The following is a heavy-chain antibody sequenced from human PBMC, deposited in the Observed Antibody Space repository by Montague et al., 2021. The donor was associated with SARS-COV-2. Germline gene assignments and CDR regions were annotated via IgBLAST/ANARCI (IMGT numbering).Heavy chain of an antibody. D-gene: IGHD5-12*01. Sequence: ETLSLTCTVSGYISGYYWTWIRQSAGKGLEWIGRISSSGGIDYNASLKSRVTMSLDTSKIQLSLKLSSVTAADTAVYYCARQYIGYNRRFDYWGQGALVTVSP. V-gene: IGHV4-4*07. CDR3: ARQYIGYNRRFDY. CDR2: ISSSGGI. J-gene: IGHJ4*02. CDR1: GYISGYY.